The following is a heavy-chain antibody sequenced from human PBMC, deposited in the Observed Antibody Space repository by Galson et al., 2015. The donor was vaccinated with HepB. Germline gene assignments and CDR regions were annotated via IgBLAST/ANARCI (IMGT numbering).Heavy chain of an antibody. D-gene: IGHD1-7*01. J-gene: IGHJ4*02. V-gene: IGHV3-33*01. CDR1: GFTFSSYG. Sequence: LRLSCAASGFTFSSYGMHWVRQAPGKGLEWVAVIWYDGSNKYYADSVKGRFTISRDNSKNTLYLQMNSLRAEDTAVYYCARDPGVITGTNYFDYWGQGTLVTVSS. CDR3: ARDPGVITGTNYFDY. CDR2: IWYDGSNK.